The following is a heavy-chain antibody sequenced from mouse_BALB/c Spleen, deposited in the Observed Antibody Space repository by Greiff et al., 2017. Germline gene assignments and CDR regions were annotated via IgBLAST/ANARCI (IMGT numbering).Heavy chain of an antibody. CDR1: GFSLTSYG. V-gene: IGHV2-9*02. CDR2: IWAGGST. J-gene: IGHJ3*01. CDR3: ARDWGRSFAY. D-gene: IGHD1-1*01. Sequence: VKLMESGPGLVAPSQSLSITCTVSGFSLTSYGVHWVRQPPGKGLEWLGVIWAGGSTNYNSALMSRLSISKDNSKSQVFLKMNSLQTDDTAMYYCARDWGRSFAYWGQGTLVTVSA.